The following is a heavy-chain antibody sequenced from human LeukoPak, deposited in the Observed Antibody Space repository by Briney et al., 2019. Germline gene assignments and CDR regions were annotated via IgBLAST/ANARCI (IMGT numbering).Heavy chain of an antibody. CDR2: IYYSGST. J-gene: IGHJ5*02. CDR1: GGSVSSGSYY. D-gene: IGHD1-26*01. Sequence: SETLSPTCTVSGGSVSSGSYYWSWIRQPPGKGLEWIGYIYYSGSTNYNPSLKSRVTISVDTSKNQFSLKLSSVTAADTAVYYCARDTGATLNWFDPWGQGTLVTVSS. CDR3: ARDTGATLNWFDP. V-gene: IGHV4-61*01.